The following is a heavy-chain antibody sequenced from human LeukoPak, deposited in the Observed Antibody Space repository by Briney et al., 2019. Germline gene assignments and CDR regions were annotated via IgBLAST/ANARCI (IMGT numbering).Heavy chain of an antibody. CDR1: EFTFSSYA. Sequence: GRSLRLSCAASEFTFSSYAMHWVRQAPGKGLEWVAVISYDGSNKYYADSVKGRFTISRDNTKNTLYLQMNSLRAEDTAVYYCARDSRVRWELLYYFDYWGQGTLVTVSS. J-gene: IGHJ4*02. CDR3: ARDSRVRWELLYYFDY. CDR2: ISYDGSNK. V-gene: IGHV3-30*04. D-gene: IGHD1-26*01.